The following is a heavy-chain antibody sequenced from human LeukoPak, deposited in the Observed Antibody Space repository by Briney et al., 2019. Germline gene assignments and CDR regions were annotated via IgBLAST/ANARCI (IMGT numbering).Heavy chain of an antibody. CDR3: AKVEISDYENIDY. Sequence: GRSLRLSCAASGFTFSNYGMHWVRQAPGKGLEWVAVISYDGSNKYYADSVKGRFTISRDNSKNTLYLQMNSLRAEDTAVYYCAKVEISDYENIDYWGQGTLVTVSS. V-gene: IGHV3-30*18. J-gene: IGHJ4*02. CDR1: GFTFSNYG. CDR2: ISYDGSNK. D-gene: IGHD5-12*01.